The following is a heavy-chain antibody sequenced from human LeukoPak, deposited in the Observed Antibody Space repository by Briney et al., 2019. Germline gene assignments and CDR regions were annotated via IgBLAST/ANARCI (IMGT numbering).Heavy chain of an antibody. V-gene: IGHV3-64*01. CDR1: GFTFSSYA. J-gene: IGHJ3*02. CDR2: ISSNGGST. CDR3: ARSPYCSSTSCSAVAFDI. Sequence: GGSLRLSCAASGFTFSSYAVHWVRQAPGKGLEYVSAISSNGGSTYYASSVKGRFTISRDNSKNTLYLQMGSLRAEDMAVYYCARSPYCSSTSCSAVAFDIWGQGTMVTVSS. D-gene: IGHD2-2*01.